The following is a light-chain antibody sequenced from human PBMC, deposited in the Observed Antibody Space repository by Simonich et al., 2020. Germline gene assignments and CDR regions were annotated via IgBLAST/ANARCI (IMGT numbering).Light chain of an antibody. CDR3: AAWDDSLSGWV. Sequence: QSVLTQPPSASGTPGQRVTISCSGSSSNIGSNYVYWYQQLPGTAPKLLIYRNNPRPSGVPDRFSGSKSCTSASLAISGLRSEDEADYYCAAWDDSLSGWVFGGGTKLTVL. CDR1: SSNIGSNY. J-gene: IGLJ3*02. V-gene: IGLV1-47*01. CDR2: RNN.